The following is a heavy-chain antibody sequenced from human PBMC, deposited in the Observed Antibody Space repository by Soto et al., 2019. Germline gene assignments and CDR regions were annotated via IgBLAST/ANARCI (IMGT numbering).Heavy chain of an antibody. CDR2: IGTTGDT. D-gene: IGHD5-18*01. CDR3: ARGGDTSIYFMDV. CDR1: GFTFSRFD. Sequence: EVQLVESGGGLVQPGGSLRLSCAASGFTFSRFDMHWVRQATGKGLEWVAAIGTTGDTYYPGSVKGRFTISRENAKNCLYLQMNSLRDGDTAVYYCARGGDTSIYFMDVWGKGTTVTVSS. V-gene: IGHV3-13*01. J-gene: IGHJ6*03.